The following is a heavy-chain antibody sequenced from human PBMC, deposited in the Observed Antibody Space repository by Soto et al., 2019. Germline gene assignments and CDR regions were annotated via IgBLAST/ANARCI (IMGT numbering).Heavy chain of an antibody. CDR1: GFAFDNYW. CDR3: ARDDFYDSSVNDAFDI. J-gene: IGHJ3*02. CDR2: IKQDGTEK. D-gene: IGHD3-22*01. Sequence: GGSLRLSCAASGFAFDNYWMSWVRQAPGKGLEWVANIKQDGTEKYYVDSVRGRFTISRDTAKNSLYLQMNSLRAEDTAVYYCARDDFYDSSVNDAFDIWGQGTMVTVSS. V-gene: IGHV3-7*05.